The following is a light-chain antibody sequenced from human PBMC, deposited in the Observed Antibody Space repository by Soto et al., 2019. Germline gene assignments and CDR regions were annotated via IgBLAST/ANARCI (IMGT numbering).Light chain of an antibody. J-gene: IGKJ1*01. CDR2: TAY. V-gene: IGKV1-27*01. CDR3: QKYSSASWT. Sequence: DIQMTQSPSSLSASVGDRVTITCRASQDISNYLAWYQQKPGKVPKLLIYTAYTLQSGVPSRFSGSRSGTDFTLTISGLQPEDVATYYCQKYSSASWTFGQGTKVEIK. CDR1: QDISNY.